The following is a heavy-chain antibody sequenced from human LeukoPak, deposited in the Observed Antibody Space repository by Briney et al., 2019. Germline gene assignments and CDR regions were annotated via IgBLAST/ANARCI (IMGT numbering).Heavy chain of an antibody. Sequence: GGSLRLSCAASGFTFTTYAMSWGGQAPGKGLEGCGAISGSGRSTDYADSVKGRFTISRDSSKTTLYLQMNTLRAANPPGYYCAKKPVRGFGWFDPWGQRTLVTVSS. D-gene: IGHD3-10*01. CDR1: GFTFTTYA. CDR3: AKKPVRGFGWFDP. V-gene: IGHV3-23*01. CDR2: ISGSGRST. J-gene: IGHJ5*02.